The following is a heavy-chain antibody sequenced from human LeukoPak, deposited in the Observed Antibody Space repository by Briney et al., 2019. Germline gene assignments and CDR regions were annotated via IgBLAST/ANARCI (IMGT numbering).Heavy chain of an antibody. CDR1: RFIFTNYW. CDR3: GGGGGTFDY. CDR2: VNNDGSAT. J-gene: IGHJ4*02. V-gene: IGHV3-74*01. Sequence: GGSLRLSCAASRFIFTNYWIHWVRQAPGKGLVWVSHVNNDGSATSYADSVKGRFTISRDSAKNTVYLHMNSLRVEDTAVYYCGGGGGTFDYWGQGTLVTVSS. D-gene: IGHD3-16*01.